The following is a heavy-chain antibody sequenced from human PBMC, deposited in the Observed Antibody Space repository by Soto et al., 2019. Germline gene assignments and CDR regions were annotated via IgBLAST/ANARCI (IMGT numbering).Heavy chain of an antibody. CDR1: GGSISSSSYY. CDR3: ARAQGSYYREGGMDV. D-gene: IGHD3-10*01. J-gene: IGHJ6*02. CDR2: IYYSGST. Sequence: SETLSLTCTVSGGSISSSSYYWGWIRQPPGKGLEWIGSIYYSGSTYYNPSLKSRVTISVDTSKNQFSLKLSSVTAADTAVYYCARAQGSYYREGGMDVWGQGTTVTVSS. V-gene: IGHV4-39*01.